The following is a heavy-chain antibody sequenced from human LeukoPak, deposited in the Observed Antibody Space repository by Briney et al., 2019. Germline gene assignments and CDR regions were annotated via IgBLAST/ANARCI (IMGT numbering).Heavy chain of an antibody. D-gene: IGHD3-9*01. CDR2: ISAYNGNT. Sequence: RASVKVSCKASGYTFTSYGISWVRQAPGQGLEWMGWISAYNGNTNYAQKLQGRVTMTTDTSTSTAYMELSRLRSDDTAVYYCARGSSVYYDILTGYYFRVFTGTRTNDAFDIWGQGTMVTVSS. V-gene: IGHV1-18*01. CDR3: ARGSSVYYDILTGYYFRVFTGTRTNDAFDI. J-gene: IGHJ3*02. CDR1: GYTFTSYG.